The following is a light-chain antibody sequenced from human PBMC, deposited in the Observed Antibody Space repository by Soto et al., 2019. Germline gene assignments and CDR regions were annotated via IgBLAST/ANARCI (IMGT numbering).Light chain of an antibody. CDR3: QPYANWT. J-gene: IGKJ1*01. Sequence: DILLTQSPATLSVSPGERATLSCRASQSVGSNLAWYQHKPGQAPRLLIYGASTRATGVPARFSGSGSGTECTLTTSSLQSYYCEVYYCQPYANWTFGQGTKVELK. CDR1: QSVGSN. CDR2: GAS. V-gene: IGKV3-15*01.